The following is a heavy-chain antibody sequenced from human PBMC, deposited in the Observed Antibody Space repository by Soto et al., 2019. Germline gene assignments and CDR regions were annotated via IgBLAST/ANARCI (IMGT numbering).Heavy chain of an antibody. Sequence: GASVKVSCKASGGTFSSYAISWVRQAPGQGLEWMGGIIPIFGTANYAQKFQGRVTMTAGESTSTAYMELSSLRSEDTAVYYCASGGGGYCSGGSCYLAFDIWGQGTMVT. D-gene: IGHD2-15*01. V-gene: IGHV1-69*13. J-gene: IGHJ3*02. CDR1: GGTFSSYA. CDR2: IIPIFGTA. CDR3: ASGGGGYCSGGSCYLAFDI.